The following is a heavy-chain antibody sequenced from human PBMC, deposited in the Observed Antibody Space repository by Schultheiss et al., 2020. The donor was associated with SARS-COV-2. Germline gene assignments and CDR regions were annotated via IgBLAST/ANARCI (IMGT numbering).Heavy chain of an antibody. Sequence: SETLSLTCTVSGGSISSYYWSWIRQPAGKGLEWIGRFYTSASTNYNPSLKSRVTMSVDRSKNQFSLKMRSVTAADTAVYYCARGGPYYDFWSGYTGNDYWGQGTLVTVSS. CDR3: ARGGPYYDFWSGYTGNDY. CDR2: FYTSAST. V-gene: IGHV4-4*07. J-gene: IGHJ4*02. CDR1: GGSISSYY. D-gene: IGHD3-3*01.